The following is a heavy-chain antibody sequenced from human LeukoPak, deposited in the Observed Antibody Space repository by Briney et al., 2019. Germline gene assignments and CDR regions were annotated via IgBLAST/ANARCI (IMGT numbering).Heavy chain of an antibody. CDR3: ARDFSPPDTGSEDAFDF. CDR2: ITTSSSYI. V-gene: IGHV3-21*01. D-gene: IGHD6-25*01. J-gene: IGHJ3*01. Sequence: GGSLRLSCAASGFTFTSYTMSWVRQAPGKGLEWVSPITTSSSYIYYADSVKGRFTISRDNAKNSVCLQMNSLRPEDTAIYYCARDFSPPDTGSEDAFDFWGQGAMVTVSS. CDR1: GFTFTSYT.